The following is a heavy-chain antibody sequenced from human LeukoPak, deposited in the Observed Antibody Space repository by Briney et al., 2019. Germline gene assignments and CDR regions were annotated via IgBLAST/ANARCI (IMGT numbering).Heavy chain of an antibody. D-gene: IGHD3-9*01. CDR2: ISWNSGSI. CDR3: AKDIAGFPHGWFDP. Sequence: GRSLRLSCAASGFTFDDYAMHWVRQAPGKGLEWVAGISWNSGSIGYADSVKGRFTISRDNAKNSLYLQMNSLRAEDTALYYCAKDIAGFPHGWFDPWGQGTLVTVSS. CDR1: GFTFDDYA. J-gene: IGHJ5*02. V-gene: IGHV3-9*01.